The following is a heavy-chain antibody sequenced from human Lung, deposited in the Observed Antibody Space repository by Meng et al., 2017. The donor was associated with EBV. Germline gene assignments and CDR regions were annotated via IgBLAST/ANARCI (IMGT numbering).Heavy chain of an antibody. CDR1: GYTFTNYG. CDR2: ISAYNGNT. Sequence: QAQLVQSGGEVXXXXXSXKVXCKASGYTFTNYGITWVRQAPGQGLEWMGWISAYNGNTNYAQTLQGRVTMTTDTSTSTAYMELGSLRSDDTAVYYCARVEVGITSGDYWGQGTLVTVSS. J-gene: IGHJ4*02. CDR3: ARVEVGITSGDY. V-gene: IGHV1-18*01. D-gene: IGHD1-26*01.